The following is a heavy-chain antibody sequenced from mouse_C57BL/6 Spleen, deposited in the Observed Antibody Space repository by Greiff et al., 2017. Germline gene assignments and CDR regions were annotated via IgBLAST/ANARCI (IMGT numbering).Heavy chain of an antibody. J-gene: IGHJ1*03. CDR1: GYTFTSYW. D-gene: IGHD2-4*01. CDR2: IDPSDSET. CDR3: ARNYDYDGGWYFDV. Sequence: QVHVKQPGAELVRPGSSVKLSCKASGYTFTSYWMHWVKQRPIQGLEWIGNIDPSDSETHYNQKFKDKATLTVDKSSSTAYMQLSSLTSEDSAVYYCARNYDYDGGWYFDVWGTGTTVTVSS. V-gene: IGHV1-52*01.